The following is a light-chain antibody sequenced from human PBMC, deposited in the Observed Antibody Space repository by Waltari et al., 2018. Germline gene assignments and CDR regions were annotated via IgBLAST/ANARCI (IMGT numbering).Light chain of an antibody. CDR1: QTIDVY. J-gene: IGKJ2*01. CDR3: QQSLDSPYT. CDR2: AAS. V-gene: IGKV1-39*01. Sequence: DIQMTQSPSSLSASVGDTVTIACRASQTIDVYLNLYQQQPSKAPNLLIYAASTLLIGVPSRFSGFGSETEFTLTITGLQPEDFATYYCQQSLDSPYTFGQGTRLEI.